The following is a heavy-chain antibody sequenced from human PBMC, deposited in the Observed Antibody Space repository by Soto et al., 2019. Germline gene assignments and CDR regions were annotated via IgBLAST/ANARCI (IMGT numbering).Heavy chain of an antibody. CDR2: ISTTNGNA. CDR3: ARDAYGDYDS. CDR1: GYTFINYD. D-gene: IGHD4-17*01. V-gene: IGHV1-18*01. J-gene: IGHJ5*01. Sequence: QVQLVQSGAEVKKPGASVKVSCKASGYTFINYDISWVRQAPGQGLEWMGWISTTNGNAKYSQKLQDRVTMTTDTSTRTAYMELRSLRSDDTAVYYCARDAYGDYDSWGQGTLVTVSS.